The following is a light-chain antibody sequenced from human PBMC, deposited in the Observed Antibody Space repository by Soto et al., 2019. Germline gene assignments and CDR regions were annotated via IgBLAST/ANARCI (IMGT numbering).Light chain of an antibody. V-gene: IGKV3-20*01. Sequence: EIVFTQSPATLSFSPGERATLSCRASQSVSSNLAWYQLKPGQAPRIIIFAASGRATGIPDRFGGSGSGTDFTLTISRLEPEDFAVYYCQQYGGSPLTFGGGTKVDI. CDR1: QSVSSN. J-gene: IGKJ4*01. CDR3: QQYGGSPLT. CDR2: AAS.